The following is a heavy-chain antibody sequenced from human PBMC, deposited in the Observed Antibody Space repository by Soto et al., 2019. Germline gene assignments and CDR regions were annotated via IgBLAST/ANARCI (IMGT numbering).Heavy chain of an antibody. Sequence: QVQLVQSGAEVKKPGASVKVSCKVSGDTLTDLSIHWVREAPGKGLEWMGGFDPGDAKTINAQKFQGRVTMTEDTSADTAYMELSSLRSEDTAVYYCVTVQRQVGTWSYVYVMDVWGQGTTVTVSS. D-gene: IGHD6-25*01. CDR1: GDTLTDLS. CDR3: VTVQRQVGTWSYVYVMDV. V-gene: IGHV1-24*01. CDR2: FDPGDAKT. J-gene: IGHJ6*02.